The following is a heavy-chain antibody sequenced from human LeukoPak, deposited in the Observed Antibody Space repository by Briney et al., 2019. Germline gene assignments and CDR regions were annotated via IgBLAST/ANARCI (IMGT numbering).Heavy chain of an antibody. Sequence: PSETLSLTCTVSGYSISSGNYWGWIRQPPGKGPEWIGSIYHSGSTYYNPSLKSRVSISVDTSKNQFSLRLSSVTAADTAVYYCARDGDFYYFDYWGQGTLFTVSS. CDR2: IYHSGST. CDR3: ARDGDFYYFDY. J-gene: IGHJ4*02. V-gene: IGHV4-38-2*02. CDR1: GYSISSGNY.